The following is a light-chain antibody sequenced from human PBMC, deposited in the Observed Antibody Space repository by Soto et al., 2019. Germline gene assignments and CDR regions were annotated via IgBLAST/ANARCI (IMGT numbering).Light chain of an antibody. CDR3: QHYSSYSEA. V-gene: IGKV1-5*03. J-gene: IGKJ1*01. CDR2: KAS. CDR1: QTISSW. Sequence: DIQMTQSPSTLSGSVGDRVTITCRASQTISSWLDWYQQKPGKAPKLLIYKASTLKSGVPSRFSGSGSGTEFTLTISSLQPDDFATYYCQHYSSYSEAFGQGTKVELK.